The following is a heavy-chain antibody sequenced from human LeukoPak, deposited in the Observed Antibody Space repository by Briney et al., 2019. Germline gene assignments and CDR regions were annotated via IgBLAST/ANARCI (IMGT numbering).Heavy chain of an antibody. V-gene: IGHV5-10-1*01. Sequence: GESLKISCKGSGYSFTSYWISWVRQMPGKGLEWMGRIDPSDSYTNYSPSFQGHVTISADKSISTAYLQWSSLKASDTAMYYCARRAVGATDSDYWGQGTLVTVSS. CDR1: GYSFTSYW. J-gene: IGHJ4*02. CDR2: IDPSDSYT. CDR3: ARRAVGATDSDY. D-gene: IGHD1-26*01.